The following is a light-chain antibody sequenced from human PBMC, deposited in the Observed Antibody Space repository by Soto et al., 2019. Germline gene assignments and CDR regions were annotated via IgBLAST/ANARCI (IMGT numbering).Light chain of an antibody. CDR3: HHRHNWLLT. CDR2: SAS. Sequence: EIVMTQSPATLSVSPGERVTLSCRASQSLNTNLAWYQQKPGQAPRLLIYSASTRATGIPARFSGSGSGTELTLTISSLQYEDFAVYYCHHRHNWLLTFGGGTKVEMK. J-gene: IGKJ4*01. V-gene: IGKV3-15*01. CDR1: QSLNTN.